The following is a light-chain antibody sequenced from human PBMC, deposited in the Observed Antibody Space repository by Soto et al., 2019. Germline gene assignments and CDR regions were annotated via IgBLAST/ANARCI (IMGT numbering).Light chain of an antibody. CDR3: QNYNGDPWT. Sequence: DIQMTQSPSSLSASVGDRVTVTCRASQGISTYLVWYQQKPGTVPKLLIFAASTLHSGVPSRFSGSGSGTDFTITISSVQPEDVATYYCQNYNGDPWTFGQGTKVEIK. CDR2: AAS. CDR1: QGISTY. J-gene: IGKJ1*01. V-gene: IGKV1-27*01.